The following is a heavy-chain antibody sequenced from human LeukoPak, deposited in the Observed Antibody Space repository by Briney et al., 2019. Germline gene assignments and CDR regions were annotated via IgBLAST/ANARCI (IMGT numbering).Heavy chain of an antibody. V-gene: IGHV3-21*01. CDR2: ISGSSSYI. CDR3: ARGKLGYYFDY. Sequence: GGSLRLSCAASGFTFSSYSMNWVRQAPGKGLEWVSSISGSSSYIYYADSVKGRFTISRNNAKNSLYLQMNSLRAEDTAVYYCARGKLGYYFDYWGQGTLVTVSS. CDR1: GFTFSSYS. D-gene: IGHD7-27*01. J-gene: IGHJ4*02.